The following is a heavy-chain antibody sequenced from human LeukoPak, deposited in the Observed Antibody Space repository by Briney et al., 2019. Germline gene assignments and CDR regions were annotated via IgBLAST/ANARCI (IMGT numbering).Heavy chain of an antibody. CDR2: IYYSGST. D-gene: IGHD6-6*01. Sequence: SETLSLTCTVSGGSISSGGYSWSWIRQHPGKGLEWIGYIYYSGSTYYNPSLKSRVTISVDTSKNQFSLKLSSVTAADTAVYYCARGPGRGAARANGFWDYWGQGTLVTVSS. CDR1: GGSISSGGYS. CDR3: ARGPGRGAARANGFWDY. V-gene: IGHV4-31*03. J-gene: IGHJ4*02.